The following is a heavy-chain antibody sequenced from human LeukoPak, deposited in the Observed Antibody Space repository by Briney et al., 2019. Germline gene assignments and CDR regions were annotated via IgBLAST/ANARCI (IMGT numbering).Heavy chain of an antibody. J-gene: IGHJ4*02. CDR1: GFTFSSYW. Sequence: GGSLRLSCAASGFTFSSYWMSWVRQAPGKGLEWVANIKQDGSEKYYVDSVKGRFTISRDNAKNSLYLQMNSLRAEDTAVYYCARLSRSGSYYLDYWGQGTLVTVSS. V-gene: IGHV3-7*01. CDR2: IKQDGSEK. CDR3: ARLSRSGSYYLDY. D-gene: IGHD1-26*01.